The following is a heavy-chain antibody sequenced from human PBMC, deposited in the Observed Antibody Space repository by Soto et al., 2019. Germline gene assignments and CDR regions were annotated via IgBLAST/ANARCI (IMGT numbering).Heavy chain of an antibody. Sequence: VASVKVSCKASGGTFSSYAISWVRQAPGQGLEWMGGIIPIFGTANYAQKFQGRVTITADESTSTAYMELSSLRSEDTAVYYCASLDCSSTSCSLGSLDHWGQGTLVTVSS. CDR1: GGTFSSYA. CDR2: IIPIFGTA. J-gene: IGHJ4*02. CDR3: ASLDCSSTSCSLGSLDH. D-gene: IGHD2-2*01. V-gene: IGHV1-69*13.